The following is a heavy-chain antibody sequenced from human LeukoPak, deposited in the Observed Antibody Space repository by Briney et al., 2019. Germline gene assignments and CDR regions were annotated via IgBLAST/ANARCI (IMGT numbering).Heavy chain of an antibody. Sequence: AGGSLRLSCAASGFTFDDYGMSWVRQAPGKGLEWVANIKQDGSEKYYVDSVKGRFTISRDNSKNTLYLQMNSLRAEDTAVYYCAKDVPKMPTNWGQGTLVTVSS. V-gene: IGHV3-7*03. J-gene: IGHJ4*02. CDR2: IKQDGSEK. CDR3: AKDVPKMPTN. D-gene: IGHD2-2*01. CDR1: GFTFDDYG.